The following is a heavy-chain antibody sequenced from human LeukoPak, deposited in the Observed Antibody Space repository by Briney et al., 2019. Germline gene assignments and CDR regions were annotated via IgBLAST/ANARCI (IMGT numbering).Heavy chain of an antibody. D-gene: IGHD3-22*01. CDR1: GFTFSSYS. CDR3: ARGDYDSSGYYYIY. CDR2: ISSSSSYI. J-gene: IGHJ4*02. V-gene: IGHV3-21*01. Sequence: PGGSLRLSCAASGFTFSSYSMNWVRQAPGKGLEWVSSISSSSSYIYYADSVKGRFTISRDNAKNSLYLQMNSLRAEDTAVYYCARGDYDSSGYYYIYWGQGNLVTVSS.